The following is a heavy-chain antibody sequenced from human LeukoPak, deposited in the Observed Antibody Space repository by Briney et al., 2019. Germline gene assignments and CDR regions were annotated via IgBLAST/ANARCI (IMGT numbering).Heavy chain of an antibody. CDR1: GGSISSYY. Sequence: SETLSLTCTVSGGSISSYYWSWIRQPPGKGLEWIGEINHSGSTNYNPSLKSRVTISVDTSKNQFSLKLSSVTAADTAVYYCARGFWNFDYRGQGTLVTVSS. J-gene: IGHJ4*02. D-gene: IGHD1-1*01. V-gene: IGHV4-34*01. CDR3: ARGFWNFDY. CDR2: INHSGST.